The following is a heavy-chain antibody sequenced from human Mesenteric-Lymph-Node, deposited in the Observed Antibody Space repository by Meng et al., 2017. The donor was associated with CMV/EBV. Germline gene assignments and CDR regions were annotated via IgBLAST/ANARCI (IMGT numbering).Heavy chain of an antibody. CDR1: GYRFDTHG. D-gene: IGHD3-3*01. CDR2: ITAYINSYS. CDR3: ARALSVTTYGVAMRNAFDV. J-gene: IGHJ3*01. V-gene: IGHV1-18*01. Sequence: ASVKVSCKTSGYRFDTHGITWVRQAPGQGLEWMGWITAYINSYSNYGKKFQGRVDMTTDTSTSTVYMELRNLTSDDTGVYYCARALSVTTYGVAMRNAFDVWGQGTMVTVSS.